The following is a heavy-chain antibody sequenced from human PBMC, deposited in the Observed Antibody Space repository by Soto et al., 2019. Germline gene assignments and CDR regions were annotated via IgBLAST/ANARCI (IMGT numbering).Heavy chain of an antibody. Sequence: GGSLRLSCAASGFTFSSYAMSWVRQAPGKGLEWVSAISGSGGSTYYADSGKGRFTISRDNSKNTLYLQMNSLRAEDTAVYYCSGYYDFWSGYPYNWFDPWGQGTLVTVSS. J-gene: IGHJ5*02. V-gene: IGHV3-23*01. CDR1: GFTFSSYA. CDR2: ISGSGGST. D-gene: IGHD3-3*01. CDR3: SGYYDFWSGYPYNWFDP.